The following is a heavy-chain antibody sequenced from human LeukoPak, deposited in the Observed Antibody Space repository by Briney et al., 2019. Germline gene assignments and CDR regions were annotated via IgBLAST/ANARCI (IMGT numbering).Heavy chain of an antibody. Sequence: PSGTLSLTCAVSGGSISSSNWWSWVRQPPGKGLGWIGEIYHSGSTNYNPSLKSRVTISVDKSKNQFSLKLSSVTAADTAVYYCASLGYCSGGSCSDAFDIWGQGTMVTVSS. CDR1: GGSISSSNW. CDR2: IYHSGST. CDR3: ASLGYCSGGSCSDAFDI. J-gene: IGHJ3*02. V-gene: IGHV4-4*02. D-gene: IGHD2-15*01.